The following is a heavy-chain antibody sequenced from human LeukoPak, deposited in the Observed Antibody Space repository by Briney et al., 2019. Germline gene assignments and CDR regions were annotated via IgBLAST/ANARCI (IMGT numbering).Heavy chain of an antibody. V-gene: IGHV3-48*03. CDR2: ISSSGSTI. CDR1: GFTFSSYE. J-gene: IGHJ3*02. CDR3: ARDWGRSGWRAKGGDAFDI. D-gene: IGHD6-19*01. Sequence: GGSLRLSCAASGFTFSSYEMNWVRQAPGKGLEWVSYISSSGSTIYYADSVKGRFTISRDNAKNSLYLQMNSLRAEDTAVYYCARDWGRSGWRAKGGDAFDIWGQGTMVTVSS.